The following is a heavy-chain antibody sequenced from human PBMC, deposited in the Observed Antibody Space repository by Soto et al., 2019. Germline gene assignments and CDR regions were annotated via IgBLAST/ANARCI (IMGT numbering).Heavy chain of an antibody. V-gene: IGHV4-31*03. CDR1: GGSISSGGYY. CDR3: ARGRGPIVVVPAAMRGLAFDI. CDR2: IYYSGST. J-gene: IGHJ3*02. Sequence: QVQLQESGPGLVKPSQTLSLTCTVSGGSISSGGYYWSWIRQHPGKGLEWIGYIYYSGSTYYNPSLKSRVTISVDTSKNQFSLKLSSVTAADTAVYYCARGRGPIVVVPAAMRGLAFDIWGQGTMVTVSS. D-gene: IGHD2-2*01.